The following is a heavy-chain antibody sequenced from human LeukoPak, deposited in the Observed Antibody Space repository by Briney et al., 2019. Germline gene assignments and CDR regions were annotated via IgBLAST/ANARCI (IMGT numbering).Heavy chain of an antibody. D-gene: IGHD4-17*01. CDR3: ARVRATVTPFDY. J-gene: IGHJ4*02. Sequence: GGSLRLSCAASGFTFSNAWTSWVRQAPGKGLQWVSSITSSSSHIYYADPVKGRFTISRDNAKNSLYLQVNNLRAEDTAVYYCARVRATVTPFDYWGQGTLVTVSS. CDR1: GFTFSNAW. CDR2: ITSSSSHI. V-gene: IGHV3-21*01.